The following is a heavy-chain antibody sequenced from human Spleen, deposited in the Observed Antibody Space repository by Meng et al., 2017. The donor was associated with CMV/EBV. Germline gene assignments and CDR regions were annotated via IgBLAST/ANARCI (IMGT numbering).Heavy chain of an antibody. CDR3: ARVRNYYDSSGEFDY. V-gene: IGHV1-2*02. CDR2: INPNSGGT. CDR1: GYTFTGYY. Sequence: ASVKVSCKASGYTFTGYYMHWVRQAPGQGLEWMGWINPNSGGTNYAQKFQGRVTMTRDTSISTAYMELSRLRSDDTAVYYCARVRNYYDSSGEFDYWGQGTLVTVS. J-gene: IGHJ4*02. D-gene: IGHD3-22*01.